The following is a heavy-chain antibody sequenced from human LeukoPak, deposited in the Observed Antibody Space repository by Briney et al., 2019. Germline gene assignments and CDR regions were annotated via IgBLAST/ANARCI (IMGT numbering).Heavy chain of an antibody. Sequence: SETLSLTCTVSGGSISSYYWSWIRRPPGKGLEWIGYIYYSGSTNYNPSLKNRVTISVDTSKNQFSLKLSSVTAADTAVYYCARVGYDSSGYYLNDAFDIWGQGTMVTVSS. CDR2: IYYSGST. V-gene: IGHV4-59*01. CDR1: GGSISSYY. CDR3: ARVGYDSSGYYLNDAFDI. J-gene: IGHJ3*02. D-gene: IGHD3-22*01.